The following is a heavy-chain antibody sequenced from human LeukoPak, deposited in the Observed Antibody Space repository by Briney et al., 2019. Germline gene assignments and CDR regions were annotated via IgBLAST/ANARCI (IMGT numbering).Heavy chain of an antibody. CDR3: ARLRTAVAGDYYYYYGMDV. V-gene: IGHV5-51*01. CDR2: IYPGDSDT. D-gene: IGHD6-19*01. Sequence: GESLKISCKGSGYSFTSYWIGWVRQMPGKGLEWMGIIYPGDSDTRYSPSFQGQVTISADKSISTAYLQWSSLKASDTAMYYCARLRTAVAGDYYYYYGMDVWGQGTTVTVSS. CDR1: GYSFTSYW. J-gene: IGHJ6*02.